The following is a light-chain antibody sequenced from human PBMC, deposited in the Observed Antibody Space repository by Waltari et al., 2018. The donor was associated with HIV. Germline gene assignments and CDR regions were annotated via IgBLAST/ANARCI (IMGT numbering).Light chain of an antibody. Sequence: QSALTQPASASGSPGHSITIFCTGTSSAVGNYNFVSWYQHHPGIAPNLILYEVTKRPSRISDRFSASKSGNTASLTISGLQAEDEADYYCCSYAGVGTFVVFGGGTKVTVL. CDR1: SSAVGNYNF. J-gene: IGLJ2*01. V-gene: IGLV2-23*02. CDR2: EVT. CDR3: CSYAGVGTFVV.